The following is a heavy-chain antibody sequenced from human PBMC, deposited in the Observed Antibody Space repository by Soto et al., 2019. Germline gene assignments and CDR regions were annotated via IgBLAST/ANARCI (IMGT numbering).Heavy chain of an antibody. D-gene: IGHD2-2*01. CDR2: IYYSGST. V-gene: IGHV4-39*01. CDR3: ARHDVSTSCSLFDY. CDR1: GGSISSSSYY. Sequence: QLQLQESGPGLVKPSETLSLTCTVSGGSISSSSYYWGWIRQPPGKGLEWIGSIYYSGSTYYNPSLKSRVTISVDTSKNQFSLKLSSVTAADTAVYYCARHDVSTSCSLFDYWGQGTLVTVSS. J-gene: IGHJ4*02.